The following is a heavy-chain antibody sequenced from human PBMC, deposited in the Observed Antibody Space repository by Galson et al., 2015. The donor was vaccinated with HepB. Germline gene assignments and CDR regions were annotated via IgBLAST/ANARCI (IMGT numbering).Heavy chain of an antibody. CDR1: GFSISSSPYY. CDR3: ARDSRYPNWFDP. Sequence: LSLTCTVSGFSISSSPYYWGWIRQPPGKGLEWIGSMYYSGDTYYNPSLKSRVTISVDTSKNQFSLKLNAVTAADTAVYYCARDSRYPNWFDPWGQGTLVTVSS. CDR2: MYYSGDT. D-gene: IGHD1-1*01. J-gene: IGHJ5*02. V-gene: IGHV4-39*07.